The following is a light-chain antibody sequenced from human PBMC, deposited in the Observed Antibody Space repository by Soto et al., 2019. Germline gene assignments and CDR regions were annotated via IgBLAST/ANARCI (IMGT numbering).Light chain of an antibody. CDR3: QQYNNWPPMDT. V-gene: IGKV3-15*01. CDR1: QSVSSN. J-gene: IGKJ2*01. CDR2: GAS. Sequence: EIVRTHSPATLSVSPGERATLSCRASQSVSSNLAWYQQKPGQAPRLLIHGASTRATGIPARFSGSGSWTEFTLTISSLQADDVAVYYCQQYNNWPPMDTFGQGTKLEI.